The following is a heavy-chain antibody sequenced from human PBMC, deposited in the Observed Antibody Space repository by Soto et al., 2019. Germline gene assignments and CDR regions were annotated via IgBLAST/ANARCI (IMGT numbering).Heavy chain of an antibody. J-gene: IGHJ5*02. CDR3: AKNQGVELVPLATVDWFDP. D-gene: IGHD1-26*01. V-gene: IGHV3-23*01. CDR1: GFIFENFG. CDR2: ISGSGFKK. Sequence: LRLSWAASGFIFENFGMSWVRQAPGKGLEWISSISGSGFKKYYAGSVKGRFTISRDNSKSTVYLELNNLSAEDTAVYHCAKNQGVELVPLATVDWFDPWGQGSVVTVSS.